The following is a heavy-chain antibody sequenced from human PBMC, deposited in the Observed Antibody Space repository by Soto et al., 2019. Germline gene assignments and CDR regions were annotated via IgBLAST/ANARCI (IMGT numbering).Heavy chain of an antibody. CDR3: ARNKESTVTTYCYNYGMDV. CDR2: IYPGDSDT. V-gene: IGHV5-51*01. J-gene: IGHJ6*02. Sequence: GESLKISCTGSGYSFTTYWLGWVRQMPLTGMEWMGSIYPGDSDTKYSQSFQGQVTISADTSINTAYLQWSSLKASDTAMYYCARNKESTVTTYCYNYGMDVWGQGTTVTVSS. CDR1: GYSFTTYW. D-gene: IGHD4-17*01.